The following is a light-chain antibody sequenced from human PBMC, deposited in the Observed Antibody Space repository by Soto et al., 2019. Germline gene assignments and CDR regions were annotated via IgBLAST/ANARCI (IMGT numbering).Light chain of an antibody. V-gene: IGKV1-5*01. J-gene: IGKJ1*01. Sequence: DIQATQSPSTLSASVGNRVTFTCGASQSNSSWLAWYQQKPGKAPKPLLYDASTLQSGVPSRFSGSVSGTDCTITISRLHPDDVSTYYCQQSNTYTWTFGQGTKVDI. CDR3: QQSNTYTWT. CDR1: QSNSSW. CDR2: DAS.